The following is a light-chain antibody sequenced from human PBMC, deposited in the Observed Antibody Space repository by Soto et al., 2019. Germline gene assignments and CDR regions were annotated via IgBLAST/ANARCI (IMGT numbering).Light chain of an antibody. CDR1: QSIGSY. CDR2: DAS. V-gene: IGKV3-11*01. Sequence: EIVLTQSPATLSLSLGERATLSCRASQSIGSYLAWYQHKLGQPPRLLIYDASNRATGIPDRFSGSASVTDFTLTINRLEPEDFAVYYCQLYGISPHFGQGTRLEIK. CDR3: QLYGISPH. J-gene: IGKJ5*01.